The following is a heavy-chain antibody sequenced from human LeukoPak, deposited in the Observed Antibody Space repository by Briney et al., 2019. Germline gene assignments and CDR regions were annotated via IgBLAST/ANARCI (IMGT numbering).Heavy chain of an antibody. D-gene: IGHD4-17*01. Sequence: GGSLRLSCAASGFTFSRYWMSWVRQAPGKGLEWVANIKEDGREKYYVDSVKGRFTISRDNAKNSVYRQMNSLRAEDTAVYYCAREDDYANWFGPWGQGTLVTVSS. J-gene: IGHJ5*02. CDR2: IKEDGREK. CDR3: AREDDYANWFGP. CDR1: GFTFSRYW. V-gene: IGHV3-7*01.